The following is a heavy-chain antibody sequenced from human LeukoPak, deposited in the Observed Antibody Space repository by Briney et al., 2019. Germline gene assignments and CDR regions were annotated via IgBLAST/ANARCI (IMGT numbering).Heavy chain of an antibody. D-gene: IGHD3-10*01. Sequence: GGSLRLSCAASGFTFSSYSMNWVRQAPGKGLEWVSRISGSGDSTYHADSVRGRFTVSRDNSKNTLYLQMKSLRAEDTAVYYCAKVTGSGSYLADAFDIWGHGTVVSVSS. CDR3: AKVTGSGSYLADAFDI. CDR2: ISGSGDST. CDR1: GFTFSSYS. J-gene: IGHJ3*02. V-gene: IGHV3-23*01.